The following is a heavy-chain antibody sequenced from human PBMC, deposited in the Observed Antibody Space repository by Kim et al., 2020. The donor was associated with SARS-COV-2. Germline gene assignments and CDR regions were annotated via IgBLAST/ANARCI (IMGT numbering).Heavy chain of an antibody. D-gene: IGHD3-10*01. Sequence: SETLSLTCAVYGGSFSGFYWSWIRQPPGRGLEWIGEINHIGRTNYNPSLMSGVTISVDTTRNQFTLKLTSVTAADTAIYYCAGRLSNTSGSGGHYCDLWGQGTLVTVSS. CDR3: AGRLSNTSGSGGHYCDL. J-gene: IGHJ4*02. CDR1: GGSFSGFY. V-gene: IGHV4-34*01. CDR2: INHIGRT.